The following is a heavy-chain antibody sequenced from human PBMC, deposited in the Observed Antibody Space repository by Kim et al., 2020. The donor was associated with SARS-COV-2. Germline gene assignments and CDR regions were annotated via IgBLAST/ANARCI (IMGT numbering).Heavy chain of an antibody. V-gene: IGHV4-59*01. Sequence: SETLSLTCSVSGGSISGFYWSWVRQPPGKGLEWIGYIYYSGNTNYNPYLKTRVDISVDTSKNQFSLKVNSVIAADTAVYFCARGGHETFDIWGQGTMVSV. CDR2: IYYSGNT. D-gene: IGHD3-10*01. CDR1: GGSISGFY. J-gene: IGHJ3*02. CDR3: ARGGHETFDI.